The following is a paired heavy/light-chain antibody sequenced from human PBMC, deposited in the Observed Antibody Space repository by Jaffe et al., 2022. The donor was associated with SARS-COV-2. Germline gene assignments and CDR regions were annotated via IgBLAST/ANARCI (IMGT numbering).Heavy chain of an antibody. CDR1: GLPFSSYW. CDR2: IKKDGSEK. Sequence: QLVESGGGLVQPGGSLRLSCAASGLPFSSYWMNWVRQAPGKGLEWVASIKKDGSEKYYVHSVKGRFTISRDNARNSLSLQMNSLRAEDTAVYYCRARMSNPAAFFDFWGQGTLVTVSS. V-gene: IGHV3-7*01. J-gene: IGHJ4*02. CDR3: RARMSNPAAFFDF.
Light chain of an antibody. CDR3: MQALQPPIT. J-gene: IGKJ5*01. V-gene: IGKV2-28*01. CDR2: LGS. CDR1: QSLLYSDGYNY. Sequence: DIVMTQSPLSLPVTPGEPASISCRSSQSLLYSDGYNYLDWYLQKPGQSPQLLIYLGSNRASGVPDRFSGSGSGTDFTLKISRVEAEDVGVYYCMQALQPPITFGQGTRLQIK.